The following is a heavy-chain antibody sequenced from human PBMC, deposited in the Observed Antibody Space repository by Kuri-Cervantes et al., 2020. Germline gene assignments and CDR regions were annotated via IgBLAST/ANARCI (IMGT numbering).Heavy chain of an antibody. V-gene: IGHV3-66*02. J-gene: IGHJ4*02. D-gene: IGHD3-22*01. Sequence: GGSLRLSCAASGFAVSHSYLNWVRQAPGKGLEWVSIIYGGGNTFYADSVRGRFTISRDSSRNTLYLQMNSLRAEDTAIYYCARGLADYYYDSSIYYWGQGTLVTVSS. CDR3: ARGLADYYYDSSIYY. CDR2: IYGGGNT. CDR1: GFAVSHSY.